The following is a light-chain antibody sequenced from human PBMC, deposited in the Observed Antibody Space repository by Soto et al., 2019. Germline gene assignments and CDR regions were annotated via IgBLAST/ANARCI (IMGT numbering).Light chain of an antibody. Sequence: DIPLTQSPSFLSASVGDRVTITCRASQGISSYLAWYQQKPGKAPKLLIYAASTLQSGVPSRFSGSGSGTEFTLTISSLLPEDFATYYCQQLNSYPRTFGQGTKVEIK. V-gene: IGKV1-9*01. J-gene: IGKJ1*01. CDR2: AAS. CDR1: QGISSY. CDR3: QQLNSYPRT.